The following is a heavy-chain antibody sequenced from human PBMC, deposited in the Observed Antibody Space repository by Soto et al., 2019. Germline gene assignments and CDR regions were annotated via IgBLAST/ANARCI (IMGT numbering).Heavy chain of an antibody. J-gene: IGHJ1*01. CDR3: ARGGTRAYFHH. D-gene: IGHD1-1*01. CDR1: GGAISSGGYY. CDR2: IYDSGST. V-gene: IGHV4-31*03. Sequence: QVQLQESGPGLVKPSQTLSLTCTVSGGAISSGGYYWSWIRQHPGKGLEWIGSIYDSGSTYYNPSLKSRVTISVDASKNQLSLKLASVTAADTAIYYCARGGTRAYFHHWGQGTLVTVPS.